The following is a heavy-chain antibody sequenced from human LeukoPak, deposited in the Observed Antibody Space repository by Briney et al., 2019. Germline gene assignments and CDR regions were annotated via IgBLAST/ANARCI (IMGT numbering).Heavy chain of an antibody. D-gene: IGHD3-3*01. CDR2: LSSTGNT. CDR1: GFTVSRNY. CDR3: ARWRPIDAFDI. Sequence: GGSLRLSCAASGFTVSRNYMNWVRQAPGKGLEWVSLLSSTGNTSYADSVKGRFTISRHNSKNTLYLQVNSLRPEATAMYYCARWRPIDAFDIWGQGTMVIVSS. V-gene: IGHV3-53*04. J-gene: IGHJ3*02.